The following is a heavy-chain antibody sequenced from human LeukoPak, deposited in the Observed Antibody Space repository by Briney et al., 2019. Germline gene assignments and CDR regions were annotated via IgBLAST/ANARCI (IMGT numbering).Heavy chain of an antibody. Sequence: GGSLRLSCAASGFTFSSYAMHWVRQAPGKGLEWVALISYEGAKKYHADPVKGRVTVSRDNSKNTLFLQLNSLRAEDTAVYYCARLGEDSYGYQTDFDYWGQGTLVTVSS. J-gene: IGHJ4*02. CDR2: ISYEGAKK. CDR1: GFTFSSYA. CDR3: ARLGEDSYGYQTDFDY. D-gene: IGHD5-18*01. V-gene: IGHV3-30-3*01.